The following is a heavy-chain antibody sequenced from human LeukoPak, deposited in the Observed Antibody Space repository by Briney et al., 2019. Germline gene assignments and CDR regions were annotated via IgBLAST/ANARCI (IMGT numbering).Heavy chain of an antibody. V-gene: IGHV4-34*01. CDR1: GGSFSGYY. CDR2: INHSGST. Sequence: SETLSLTCAVYGGSFSGYYWSWIRQPPGKGLEWIGEINHSGSTNYNPSLKSRVTISVDTSKNQFSLKLSSVTAADTAVYYCARASGVQLWYDFWGQGTLVTASS. D-gene: IGHD5-18*01. J-gene: IGHJ4*02. CDR3: ARASGVQLWYDF.